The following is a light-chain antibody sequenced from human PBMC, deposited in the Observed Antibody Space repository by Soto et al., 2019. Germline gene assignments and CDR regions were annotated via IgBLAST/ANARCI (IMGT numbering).Light chain of an antibody. CDR2: DAS. CDR1: QNIRSR. J-gene: IGKJ1*01. V-gene: IGKV1-5*01. CDR3: QQYNSYWT. Sequence: DFQMTQSPSTLSASLGDRVTITCRASQNIRSRLAWFQQKPGKAPKLLIYDASSLESGVPSRFSGSGSGTEFTLTISSLQPDDFATYYCQQYNSYWTFGQGTKVDI.